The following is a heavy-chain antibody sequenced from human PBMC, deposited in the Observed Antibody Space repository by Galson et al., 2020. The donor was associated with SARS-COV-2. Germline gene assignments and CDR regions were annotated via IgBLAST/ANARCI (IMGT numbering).Heavy chain of an antibody. D-gene: IGHD5-12*01. CDR1: GFTLRSYV. V-gene: IGHV3-23*01. J-gene: IGHJ2*01. Sequence: GGSLRLSCAASGFTLRSYVMNWVRQAPGERLQWVSALSSSGSTYNADSVKGRFTISRDDSKNTLYLQLNTLRADDTAIYYCAKSLRTYWFFDLWGRGTLVTVSS. CDR2: LSSSGST. CDR3: AKSLRTYWFFDL.